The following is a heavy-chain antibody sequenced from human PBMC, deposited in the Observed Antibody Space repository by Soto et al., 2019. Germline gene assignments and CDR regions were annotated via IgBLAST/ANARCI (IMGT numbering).Heavy chain of an antibody. J-gene: IGHJ6*02. CDR3: AKVRYSSPMGYYYGMDV. CDR1: RVAFSKFI. Sequence: ASVKVSCKASRVAFSKFIVTWVRQAPGLGLEWVGGIIPIFGTTNYAQKFQGRVTITADESTSTSYMEVNNLRSEDTAVYYCAKVRYSSPMGYYYGMDVWGQGTTVTVSS. V-gene: IGHV1-69*13. D-gene: IGHD6-19*01. CDR2: IIPIFGTT.